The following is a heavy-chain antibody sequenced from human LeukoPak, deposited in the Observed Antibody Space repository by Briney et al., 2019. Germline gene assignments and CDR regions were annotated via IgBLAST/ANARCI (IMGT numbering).Heavy chain of an antibody. V-gene: IGHV1-18*01. J-gene: IGHJ4*02. CDR2: ISAYNGNT. D-gene: IGHD6-13*01. Sequence: ASVKVSCKASGYTFTSYGISWVRQAPGQGLEWMGWISAYNGNTNYAQKLQGRVTMTTDTSTSTAYMELRSLRSDDTAVYYCARGMSIAAAGTHPHFDYWGQGTLVTVSS. CDR3: ARGMSIAAAGTHPHFDY. CDR1: GYTFTSYG.